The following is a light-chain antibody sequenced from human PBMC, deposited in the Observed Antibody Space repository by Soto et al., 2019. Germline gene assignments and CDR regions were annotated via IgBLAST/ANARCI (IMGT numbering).Light chain of an antibody. V-gene: IGKV3-15*01. CDR1: QSLTGD. J-gene: IGKJ3*01. CDR3: QQYKNWPRT. Sequence: EIVMTQSPASLSVSPGERATLSCRASQSLTGDLAWYQQKPGQAPRLLIYGTSTRATGVPAMFSGSGSGTDFPLTISSLQSEDFAVYYCQQYKNWPRTFGPGPTVDI. CDR2: GTS.